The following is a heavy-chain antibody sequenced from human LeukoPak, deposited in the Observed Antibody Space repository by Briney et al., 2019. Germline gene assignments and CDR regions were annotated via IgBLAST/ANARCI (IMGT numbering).Heavy chain of an antibody. CDR2: INTNTGNP. J-gene: IGHJ4*02. CDR1: GYTFTSYA. V-gene: IGHV7-4-1*02. D-gene: IGHD2-15*01. CDR3: ARDGLGLLLPHSVSDY. Sequence: ASVKVSCKASGYTFTSYAMNWVRQAPGQGLEWMGWINTNTGNPTYAQGFTGRFVFSLDTSVSTANLQISSLKAEDTAVYYCARDGLGLLLPHSVSDYWGQGTLVTVSS.